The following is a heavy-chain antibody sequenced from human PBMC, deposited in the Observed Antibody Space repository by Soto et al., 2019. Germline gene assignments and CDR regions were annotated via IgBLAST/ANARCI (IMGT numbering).Heavy chain of an antibody. CDR2: HNGYNGQT. V-gene: IGHV1-3*01. CDR3: AGPHDRAGLGA. D-gene: IGHD1-1*01. CDR1: ENTFSTYL. Sequence: ASVKVSCKASENTFSTYLVHWVRQVHGQGLEWMGWHNGYNGQTEYSQKFQGRVTITRDTSAKTAYLELRSLTSEDTAVYYCAGPHDRAGLGAWGQGTLVTVSS. J-gene: IGHJ5*02.